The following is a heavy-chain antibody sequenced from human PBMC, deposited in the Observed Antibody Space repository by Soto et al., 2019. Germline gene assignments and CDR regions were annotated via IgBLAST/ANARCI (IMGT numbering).Heavy chain of an antibody. CDR2: IYYSGST. D-gene: IGHD2-15*01. CDR1: GGSVSSGSYY. Sequence: SETLSLTCTVSGGSVSSGSYYWSWIRQPPGKGLEWIGYIYYSGSTNYNPSLKSRVTISVDTSKNQFSLKLSSVTAADTAVYYCARGPLDYCSGGSCDLNLFDPWGQGTLVTVSS. J-gene: IGHJ5*02. V-gene: IGHV4-61*01. CDR3: ARGPLDYCSGGSCDLNLFDP.